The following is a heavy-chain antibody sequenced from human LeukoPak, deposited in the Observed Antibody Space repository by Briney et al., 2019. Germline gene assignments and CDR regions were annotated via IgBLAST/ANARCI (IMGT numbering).Heavy chain of an antibody. V-gene: IGHV3-74*01. J-gene: IGHJ4*02. Sequence: GGSLRLSCAASGFTFSSYWMHWVRQAPGKGLVCVSRINSDGSSTRYADSVKGRFTISGDNAKNTLYLQMNSLRAEDTAVYYCGRELDWLPTLDYWGQGTLVTVSS. D-gene: IGHD3-9*01. CDR1: GFTFSSYW. CDR3: GRELDWLPTLDY. CDR2: INSDGSST.